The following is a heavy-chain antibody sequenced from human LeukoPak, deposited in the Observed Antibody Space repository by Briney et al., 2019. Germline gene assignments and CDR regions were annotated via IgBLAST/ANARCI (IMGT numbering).Heavy chain of an antibody. Sequence: SGGSLRLSCAASGFTFSSYDMHWVRQATGKGLEWVSAIGPAGDTYYPGSVKGRFTISRENAKNSLYLQMNSLRAGDTAVYYCARAPRVYDIPSYGMDVWGQGTTVTVSS. D-gene: IGHD3-9*01. CDR3: ARAPRVYDIPSYGMDV. CDR1: GFTFSSYD. V-gene: IGHV3-13*04. CDR2: IGPAGDT. J-gene: IGHJ6*02.